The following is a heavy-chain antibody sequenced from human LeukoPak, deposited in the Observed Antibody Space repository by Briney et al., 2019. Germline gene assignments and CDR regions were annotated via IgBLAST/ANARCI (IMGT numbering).Heavy chain of an antibody. CDR1: GASISSYY. V-gene: IGHV4-59*01. J-gene: IGHJ2*01. Sequence: SETLSLTCTVSGASISSYYWSWIRQSPGKGLEWIGCMYYGGNTNYNPSLKSRVTMSLDTSGNQFSLKLSSVTAADTAVYYCARDPGREQQLVFSLDWYFDLWGRGALVTVSS. CDR3: ARDPGREQQLVFSLDWYFDL. D-gene: IGHD6-13*01. CDR2: MYYGGNT.